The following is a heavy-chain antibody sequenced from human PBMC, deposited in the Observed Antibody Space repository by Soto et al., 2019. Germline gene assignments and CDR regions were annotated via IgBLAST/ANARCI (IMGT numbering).Heavy chain of an antibody. D-gene: IGHD3-3*01. V-gene: IGHV3-30*03. CDR2: TSFDGSKT. CDR3: VRSHLTTSGVINGRDV. CDR1: EDSGFTFRGYD. Sequence: GWSLRLSCTDSEDSGFTFRGYDMHWVRQAPGRGLEWAAVTSFDGSKTYHVDSVTGRFTISRDNSKNTAYLLMNNLRVEDTAEYFCVRSHLTTSGVINGRDVWGHGTTVTVSS. J-gene: IGHJ6*02.